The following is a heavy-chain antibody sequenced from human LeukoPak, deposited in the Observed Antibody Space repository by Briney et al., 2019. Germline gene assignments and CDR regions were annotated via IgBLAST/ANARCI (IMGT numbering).Heavy chain of an antibody. CDR2: IIPIFGTA. V-gene: IGHV1-69*13. CDR1: GGTFSSYA. CDR3: ARGDYYGSGSYYKKTVDY. D-gene: IGHD3-10*01. J-gene: IGHJ4*02. Sequence: ASVKVSCKASGGTFSSYAISWVRQAPGQGLEWMGGIIPIFGTANYAQNFQGKVTITADESTSTAYMELRSLRSDDTAVYYCARGDYYGSGSYYKKTVDYWGQGTLVTVSS.